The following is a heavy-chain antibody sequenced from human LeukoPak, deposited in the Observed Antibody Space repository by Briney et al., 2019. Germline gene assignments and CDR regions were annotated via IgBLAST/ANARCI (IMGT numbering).Heavy chain of an antibody. D-gene: IGHD3-10*01. CDR2: ISPYNGDT. Sequence: ASVKVSCKASGYIFMSYGINWVRQAPGQGLEWMGWISPYNGDTIYAQKLQGRVTMTTDTSTSTAYMELRSLRSDDTAVYYCARDYYGSGSYRYWGQGTLVTVSS. V-gene: IGHV1-18*01. CDR1: GYIFMSYG. J-gene: IGHJ4*02. CDR3: ARDYYGSGSYRY.